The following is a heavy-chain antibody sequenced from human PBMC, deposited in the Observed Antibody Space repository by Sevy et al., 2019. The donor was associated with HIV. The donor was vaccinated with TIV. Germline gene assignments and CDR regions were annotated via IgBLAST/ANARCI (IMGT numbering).Heavy chain of an antibody. V-gene: IGHV4-34*01. D-gene: IGHD3-10*01. Sequence: SETLSLTCDVYGGSLSGYYWSWVRQSPGGGLEWIGEISHSGTTNYYPSLKSRASISVDTSKNQFSLKLRSVTAADTATFYCARIGLVRGPRPYGLDVWGQGTTVTVSS. CDR2: ISHSGTT. CDR3: ARIGLVRGPRPYGLDV. J-gene: IGHJ6*02. CDR1: GGSLSGYY.